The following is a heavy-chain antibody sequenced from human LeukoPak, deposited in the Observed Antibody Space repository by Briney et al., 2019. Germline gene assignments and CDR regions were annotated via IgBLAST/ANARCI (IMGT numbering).Heavy chain of an antibody. CDR1: GFTFSAYA. Sequence: GGSLRLSCAASGFTFSAYAMTWVRQAPGKGLEWVSAISGSGGSTYYADSVKGRFTISRDNSKNTLYLQMNSLRAEDTAVYYCAKPPYYYDSSGYILHWGQGTLVISSS. CDR3: AKPPYYYDSSGYILH. D-gene: IGHD3-22*01. V-gene: IGHV3-23*01. CDR2: ISGSGGST. J-gene: IGHJ1*01.